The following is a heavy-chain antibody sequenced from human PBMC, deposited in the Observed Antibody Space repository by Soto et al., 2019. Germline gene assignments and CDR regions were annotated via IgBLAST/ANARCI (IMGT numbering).Heavy chain of an antibody. D-gene: IGHD4-17*01. CDR3: VRIYYGDYPPKVFYFDY. CDR1: GFTFSNSD. J-gene: IGHJ4*02. CDR2: VSWNGSRT. Sequence: GGSLRLSCAASGFTFSNSDMNWVHQAPGKGLEWVSGVSWNGSRTHYADSVKGRFIISRDNSRNTLYLQTNSLRAEDTAVYYCVRIYYGDYPPKVFYFDYWGQGTLVTVSS. V-gene: IGHV3-35*01.